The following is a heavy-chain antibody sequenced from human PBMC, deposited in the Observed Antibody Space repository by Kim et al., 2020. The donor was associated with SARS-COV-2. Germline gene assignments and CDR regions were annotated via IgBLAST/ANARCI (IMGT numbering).Heavy chain of an antibody. D-gene: IGHD6-6*01. CDR3: ASSSRPDCSAFDI. J-gene: IGHJ3*02. Sequence: YAQKFQGRVTITADESTSTAYMELSSLRSEDTAVYYCASSSRPDCSAFDIWGQGTMVTVSS. V-gene: IGHV1-69*01.